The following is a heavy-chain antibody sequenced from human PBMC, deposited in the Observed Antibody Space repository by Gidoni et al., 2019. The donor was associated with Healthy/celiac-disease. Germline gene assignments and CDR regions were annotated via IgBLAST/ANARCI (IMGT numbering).Heavy chain of an antibody. J-gene: IGHJ3*02. CDR3: ARLSGSYYDAFDI. CDR1: GFTVSSYW. Sequence: EVQLVESGGGLVQPGGSLRLSCAASGFTVSSYWMHWVRQAPGKGLGWVSRINSDGSSTSYADSVKGRFTISRDNAKNTLYLQMNSLRAEDTAVYYCARLSGSYYDAFDIWGQGTMVTVSS. V-gene: IGHV3-74*01. D-gene: IGHD1-26*01. CDR2: INSDGSST.